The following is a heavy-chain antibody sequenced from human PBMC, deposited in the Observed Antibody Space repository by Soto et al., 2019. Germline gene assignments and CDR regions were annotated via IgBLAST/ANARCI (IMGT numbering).Heavy chain of an antibody. Sequence: VQLVESGGGLVQPGGSLRLSCAASGFTFSSYAMHWVRQAPGKGLDYVSAISSNGGSIYYANSVKGRFTISRDNSKNALYLQMGSLRAVDMAVYYCARDDLPYCSGGSCSPLGYWGQGTMVTVSS. J-gene: IGHJ4*02. D-gene: IGHD2-15*01. CDR2: ISSNGGSI. CDR3: ARDDLPYCSGGSCSPLGY. CDR1: GFTFSSYA. V-gene: IGHV3-64*01.